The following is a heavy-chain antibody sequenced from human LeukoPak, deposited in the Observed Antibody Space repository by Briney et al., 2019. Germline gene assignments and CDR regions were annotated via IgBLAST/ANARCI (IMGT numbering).Heavy chain of an antibody. D-gene: IGHD3-10*01. CDR3: ARVGSRGSGSYYSDY. J-gene: IGHJ4*02. CDR2: IYYSGST. V-gene: IGHV4-61*01. Sequence: SETLSLTCTVSGGSVSSGSYYWSWTRQPPGKGLEWIGYIYYSGSTNYNPSLKSRVTISVDTSKNQFSLKLSSVTAADTAVYYCARVGSRGSGSYYSDYWGQGTLVTVSS. CDR1: GGSVSSGSYY.